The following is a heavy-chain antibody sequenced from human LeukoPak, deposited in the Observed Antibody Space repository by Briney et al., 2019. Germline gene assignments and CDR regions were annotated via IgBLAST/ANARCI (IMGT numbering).Heavy chain of an antibody. CDR1: GGTFSSYA. V-gene: IGHV1-69*13. Sequence: ASVKVSCKASGGTFSSYAISWVRQAPGQGLEWMGGIIPIFGTANYAQKFQGRVTITADESTSTAYMELSSLRSEDTAVYYCARPKHGGSYLYSQATSAFDIWGQGIMDTVSS. CDR3: ARPKHGGSYLYSQATSAFDI. D-gene: IGHD1-26*01. CDR2: IIPIFGTA. J-gene: IGHJ3*02.